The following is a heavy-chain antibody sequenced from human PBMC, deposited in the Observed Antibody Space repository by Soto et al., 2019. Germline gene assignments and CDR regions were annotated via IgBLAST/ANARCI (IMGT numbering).Heavy chain of an antibody. Sequence: PSETPSLTCTVSGGSISSYYWSWIRQPPGKGLEWIGYIYYSGSTNYNPSLKSRVTISVDTSKNQFSLKLSSVTAADTAVYYCARDIAAAGIWGQGTLVTVSS. J-gene: IGHJ4*02. V-gene: IGHV4-59*01. CDR2: IYYSGST. CDR3: ARDIAAAGI. D-gene: IGHD6-13*01. CDR1: GGSISSYY.